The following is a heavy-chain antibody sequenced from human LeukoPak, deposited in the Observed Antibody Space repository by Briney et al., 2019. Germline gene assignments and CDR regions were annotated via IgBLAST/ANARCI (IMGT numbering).Heavy chain of an antibody. CDR3: ARAGRELLLAFVDY. D-gene: IGHD1-26*01. J-gene: IGHJ4*02. CDR2: IWYDGSNK. Sequence: PGGSLRLSCAASGFTFSSYGMHWVRQAPGKGLEWVAVIWYDGSNKYYADSVKGRFTISRDNSKNTLYLQMNSLRAEDTAVYYCARAGRELLLAFVDYWGQGTLVTVSS. V-gene: IGHV3-33*01. CDR1: GFTFSSYG.